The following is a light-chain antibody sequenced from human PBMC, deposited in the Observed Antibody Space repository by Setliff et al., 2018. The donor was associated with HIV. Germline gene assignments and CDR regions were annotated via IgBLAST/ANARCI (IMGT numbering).Light chain of an antibody. CDR1: NSDVGSYNL. Sequence: QPVLTQPASVSGSPGQSTTITCTGTNSDVGSYNLVSWYQHHPGKAPKLTIYEDNKRPSGVSNRFSGSKSGNTASLTISGLQAEDEADYHCCSYAGSSSFQFGGGTKVTVL. CDR3: CSYAGSSSFQ. CDR2: EDN. V-gene: IGLV2-23*02. J-gene: IGLJ2*01.